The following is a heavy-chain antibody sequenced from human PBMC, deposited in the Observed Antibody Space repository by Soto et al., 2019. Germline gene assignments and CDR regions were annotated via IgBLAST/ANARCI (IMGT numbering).Heavy chain of an antibody. J-gene: IGHJ3*02. CDR3: AKPWDVRVAPDAFDT. V-gene: IGHV4-39*01. CDR2: IYYSGST. CDR1: GGSISSSGYY. D-gene: IGHD3-10*01. Sequence: SETLSLTCTVSGGSISSSGYYGGWIRQPPGKRLEWIGSIYYSGSTYYNPSLKSRVTISVDTSKNQFSLKLSSVTAADRAVYHRAKPWDVRVAPDAFDTWRQGTLVTV.